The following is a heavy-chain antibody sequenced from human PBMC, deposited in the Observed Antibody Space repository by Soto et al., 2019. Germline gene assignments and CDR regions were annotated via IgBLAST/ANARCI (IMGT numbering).Heavy chain of an antibody. Sequence: PGGSLRLSCAASGFTFDDYAMHWVRQAPGKGLEWVSGISWNSGSIGYADPVKGRFTISRDNAKNSLYLQMNSMRAEDTALYYCAQGIAAADHYYGMDVWGQGTTVTVSS. CDR3: AQGIAAADHYYGMDV. J-gene: IGHJ6*02. D-gene: IGHD6-13*01. V-gene: IGHV3-9*01. CDR1: GFTFDDYA. CDR2: ISWNSGSI.